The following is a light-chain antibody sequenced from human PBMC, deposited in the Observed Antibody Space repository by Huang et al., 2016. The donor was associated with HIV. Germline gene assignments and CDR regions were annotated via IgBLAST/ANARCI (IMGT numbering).Light chain of an antibody. CDR3: QQFDSPPLT. V-gene: IGKV1-33*01. J-gene: IGKJ4*01. CDR2: DAS. CDR1: QDITNY. Sequence: DIQMTQSPSSLSASVGDRVTVTCQASQDITNYLNWYQLKPGEAPKLLIYDASNLETGVPSRFSGSGSGTHFTFTIDSLQPEDVATYFCQQFDSPPLTFGGGTKVEIK.